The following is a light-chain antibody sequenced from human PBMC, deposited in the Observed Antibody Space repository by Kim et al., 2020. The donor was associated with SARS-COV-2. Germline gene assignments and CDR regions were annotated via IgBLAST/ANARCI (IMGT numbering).Light chain of an antibody. CDR2: ANN. CDR1: SSNIGNNY. V-gene: IGLV1-51*01. CDR3: GTWDSSLSAVV. Sequence: GQKGTISCSGRSSNIGNNYVSWYQQRPRTAPKLLIYANNKRPSGIPDRFSGSKSGTSATLGITGLQTGDEADYYCGTWDSSLSAVVFGGGTQLTVL. J-gene: IGLJ2*01.